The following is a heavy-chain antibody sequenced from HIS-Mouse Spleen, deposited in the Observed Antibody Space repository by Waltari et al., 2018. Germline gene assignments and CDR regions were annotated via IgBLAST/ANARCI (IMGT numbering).Heavy chain of an antibody. CDR2: IYSSGST. D-gene: IGHD2-21*02. Sequence: QLQLQESGPGLVKPSETLSLTCTVSGGSISSSSYYWGWIRQPPGKGLEWIGGIYSSGSTYYNPSLKSRVTSSVDTSKNQFSLKLSSVTAADTAVYYCARGGVVTPFDYWGQGTLVTVSS. CDR3: ARGGVVTPFDY. V-gene: IGHV4-39*07. J-gene: IGHJ4*02. CDR1: GGSISSSSYY.